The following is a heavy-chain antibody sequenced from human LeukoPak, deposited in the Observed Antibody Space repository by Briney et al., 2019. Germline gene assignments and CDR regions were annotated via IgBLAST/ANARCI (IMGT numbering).Heavy chain of an antibody. J-gene: IGHJ6*03. Sequence: GGSLRLSCAASGFTFSNYAMNWVRQAPGKGLEWVSVISGSGGTTYYADSVKGRFTISRDNSKNTLYLQMNSLRAEDTAVYYCTTEERGKAPRMGRYYYYYYMDVWGKGTTVTVSS. D-gene: IGHD2-15*01. CDR3: TTEERGKAPRMGRYYYYYYMDV. CDR2: ISGSGGTT. V-gene: IGHV3-23*01. CDR1: GFTFSNYA.